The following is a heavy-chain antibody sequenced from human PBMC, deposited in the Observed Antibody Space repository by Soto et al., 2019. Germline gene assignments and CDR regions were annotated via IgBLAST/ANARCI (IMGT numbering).Heavy chain of an antibody. CDR3: ARGYDILSHFDY. Sequence: EVQLLESGGGLVQPGGSLRLSCATSGFTFSSYAMSWVRQAPGKGLEWVSPISGSGGSTYYADSVKGRFTSSRDNSKNTLYLQMNSLRAEDTAVYYCARGYDILSHFDYWGQGTLVTVSS. D-gene: IGHD3-9*01. CDR2: ISGSGGST. CDR1: GFTFSSYA. J-gene: IGHJ4*02. V-gene: IGHV3-23*01.